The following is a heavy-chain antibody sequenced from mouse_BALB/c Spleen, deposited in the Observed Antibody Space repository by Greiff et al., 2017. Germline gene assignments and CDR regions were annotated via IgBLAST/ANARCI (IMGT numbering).Heavy chain of an antibody. CDR2: ISYDGSN. CDR1: GYSITSGYY. J-gene: IGHJ1*01. D-gene: IGHD1-1*01. CDR3: ARGSLLLRPYWYFDV. Sequence: EVQLQQSGPGLVKPSQSLSLTCSVTGYSITSGYYWNWIRQFPGNKLEWMGYISYDGSNNYNPSLKNRISITRDTSKNQFFLKLNSVTTEDTATYYCARGSLLLRPYWYFDVWGAGTTVTVSS. V-gene: IGHV3-6*02.